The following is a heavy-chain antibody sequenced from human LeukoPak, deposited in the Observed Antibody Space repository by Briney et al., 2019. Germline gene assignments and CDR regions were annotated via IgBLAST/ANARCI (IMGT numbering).Heavy chain of an antibody. V-gene: IGHV1-2*02. D-gene: IGHD3-3*01. CDR2: ISPNSGGT. Sequence: ASVKVSCKASGYTFTGYYMHWVRQAPGQGLEWMGWISPNSGGTNYAQKFQGRVTMTRDTSISTAYMELSRLRSDDTAVYYCARSPYYDFWNGDYYGMDVWGQGTTVTVSS. CDR1: GYTFTGYY. J-gene: IGHJ6*02. CDR3: ARSPYYDFWNGDYYGMDV.